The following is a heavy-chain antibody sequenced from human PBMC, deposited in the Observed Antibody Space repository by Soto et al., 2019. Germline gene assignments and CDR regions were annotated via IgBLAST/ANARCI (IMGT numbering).Heavy chain of an antibody. CDR2: ISYDGSNK. Sequence: GGSLRLSCAASGFTFSSYAMHWVRQAPGKGLEWVAVISYDGSNKYYADSVKGRFTISRDNSKNTLYLQMNSLRAEDTAVYYCARDLYIVLMVYASWGYGMDVWGQGTTVTVSS. CDR1: GFTFSSYA. V-gene: IGHV3-30-3*01. J-gene: IGHJ6*02. CDR3: ARDLYIVLMVYASWGYGMDV. D-gene: IGHD2-8*01.